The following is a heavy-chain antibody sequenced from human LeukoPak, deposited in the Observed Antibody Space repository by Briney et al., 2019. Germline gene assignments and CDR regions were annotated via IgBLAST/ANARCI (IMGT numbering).Heavy chain of an antibody. CDR1: GFTVSSNY. V-gene: IGHV3-66*02. J-gene: IGHJ5*02. CDR2: IYSGGST. Sequence: GGSLRLSCAASGFTVSSNYMSWVRQAPGKGLEWVSVIYSGGSTYYADSVKGRFTISRDESKNTVYLQMNSLRPEDTAVYFCARDRGPGWFDPWGQGTLVTVSS. CDR3: ARDRGPGWFDP. D-gene: IGHD3-10*01.